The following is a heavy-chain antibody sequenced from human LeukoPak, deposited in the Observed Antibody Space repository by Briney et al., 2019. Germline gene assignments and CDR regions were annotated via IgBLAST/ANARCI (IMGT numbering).Heavy chain of an antibody. CDR1: GGSFSGYY. CDR3: ARVGVGYFDSSGYYRPDAFDI. V-gene: IGHV4-34*01. D-gene: IGHD3-22*01. Sequence: SATLSLTCAVYGGSFSGYYWSWIRQPPGKGLEWIGEINHSGSTNYNPSLKSRVTISVDTSKNQFSLKLSSVTAADTAVYYCARVGVGYFDSSGYYRPDAFDIWGQGTMVTVSS. J-gene: IGHJ3*02. CDR2: INHSGST.